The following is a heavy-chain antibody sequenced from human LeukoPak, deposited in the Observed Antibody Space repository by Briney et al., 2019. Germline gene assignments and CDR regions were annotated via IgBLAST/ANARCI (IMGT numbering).Heavy chain of an antibody. Sequence: PGGSLRLSCAASGFTFDDYAMHWVRQAPGKGLEWVSGISWNSGSIGYADSVKGRFTISRDNAKNSLYLQMNSLRAEDTALYYCAKEVDTAMVLGQIYYYYGMDVWGQGTTVTVSS. CDR3: AKEVDTAMVLGQIYYYYGMDV. CDR2: ISWNSGSI. V-gene: IGHV3-9*01. CDR1: GFTFDDYA. J-gene: IGHJ6*02. D-gene: IGHD5-18*01.